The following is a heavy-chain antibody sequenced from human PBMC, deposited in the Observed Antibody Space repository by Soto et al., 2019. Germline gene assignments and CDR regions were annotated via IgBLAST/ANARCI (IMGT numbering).Heavy chain of an antibody. CDR3: ARDLLHFWGLDP. CDR2: MNPNSGNT. V-gene: IGHV1-8*01. CDR1: GYTFTSYD. Sequence: QVQLVQSGAEVKKPGASVKVSCKASGYTFTSYDINWVRQATGQGLEWMGWMNPNSGNTGYAQKFQGRVTMTRNTSMNTAYMDLTSLRSDDTAVHYCARDLLHFWGLDPWGQGTLATVSA. J-gene: IGHJ5*02. D-gene: IGHD3-3*02.